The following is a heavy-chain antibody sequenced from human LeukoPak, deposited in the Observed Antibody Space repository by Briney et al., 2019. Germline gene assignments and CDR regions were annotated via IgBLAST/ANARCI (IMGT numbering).Heavy chain of an antibody. D-gene: IGHD6-13*01. V-gene: IGHV1-69*05. Sequence: SVKVSCKASGYTFTSYDINWVRQAPGQGLEWMGGIIPIFGTANYAQKFQGRVTITTDESTSTAYMELSSLRSEDTAVYYCARMVRAAAGYYFDYWGQGTLVTVSS. CDR2: IIPIFGTA. CDR3: ARMVRAAAGYYFDY. CDR1: GYTFTSYD. J-gene: IGHJ4*02.